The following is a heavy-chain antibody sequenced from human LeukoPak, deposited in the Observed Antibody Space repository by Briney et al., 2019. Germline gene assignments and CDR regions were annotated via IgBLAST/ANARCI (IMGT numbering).Heavy chain of an antibody. J-gene: IGHJ4*02. CDR2: INHSGST. CDR1: GGSFSGYY. CDR3: ARVPGAARGYCSGGSCYFDY. V-gene: IGHV4-34*01. D-gene: IGHD2-15*01. Sequence: SETLSLTCAVYGGSFSGYYWSWIRQPPGKGLEWIGEINHSGSTNYNPSLKSRVTISVDTSKNQFSLKLSSVTAADTAVYYCARVPGAARGYCSGGSCYFDYWGQGTLVTVSS.